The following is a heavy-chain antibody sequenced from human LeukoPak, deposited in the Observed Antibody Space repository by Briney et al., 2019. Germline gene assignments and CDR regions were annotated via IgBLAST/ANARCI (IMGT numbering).Heavy chain of an antibody. D-gene: IGHD1-14*01. CDR2: ISSSSSYI. CDR3: ARDRNFGFDP. Sequence: PGGSLRLSCAASGFTFSSYNMNWVRQAPGKGLEWVSSISSSSSYIYYADSVKGRFTISRDNAKNSLYLQMNSLRAEDTAVYYCARDRNFGFDPWGQGTLVTVSS. CDR1: GFTFSSYN. V-gene: IGHV3-21*01. J-gene: IGHJ5*02.